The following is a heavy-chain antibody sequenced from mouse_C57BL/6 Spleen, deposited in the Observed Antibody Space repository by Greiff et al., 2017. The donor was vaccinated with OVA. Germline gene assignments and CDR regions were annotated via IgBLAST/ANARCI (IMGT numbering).Heavy chain of an antibody. CDR3: TRAYYGSSYGRYFDV. CDR1: GFTFSSYA. D-gene: IGHD1-1*01. V-gene: IGHV5-9-1*02. J-gene: IGHJ1*03. Sequence: EVMLVESGEGLVKPGGSLKLSCAASGFTFSSYAMSWVRQTPEKRLEWVAYISSGGDYIYYADTVKGRFTISRDNARNTLYLQMSSLKSEDTAMYYCTRAYYGSSYGRYFDVWGTGTTVTVSS. CDR2: ISSGGDYI.